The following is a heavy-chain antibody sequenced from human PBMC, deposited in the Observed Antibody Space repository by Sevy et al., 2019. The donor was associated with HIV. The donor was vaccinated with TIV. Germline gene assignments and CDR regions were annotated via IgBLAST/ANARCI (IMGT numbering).Heavy chain of an antibody. CDR2: ISYSGST. CDR3: ARRYYYDSSGYFGYYFDY. D-gene: IGHD3-22*01. V-gene: IGHV4-39*01. CDR1: GGSISSSSYY. Sequence: SETLSLTCTVSGGSISSSSYYWGWIRQPPGKGLEWIGSISYSGSTYYNPSLKSRVTISVDTSKNQFSLRLSSVTAADTAVYYCARRYYYDSSGYFGYYFDYWGQGTLVTVSS. J-gene: IGHJ4*02.